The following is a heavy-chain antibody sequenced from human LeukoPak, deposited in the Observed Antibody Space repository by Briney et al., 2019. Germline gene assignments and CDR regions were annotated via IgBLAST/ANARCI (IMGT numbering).Heavy chain of an antibody. D-gene: IGHD2-2*01. V-gene: IGHV4-34*01. CDR1: GGSFSVYY. J-gene: IGHJ5*02. CDR3: ARGKDIVVVPAADQNWFDP. CDR2: INHSGST. Sequence: SETLSLTYAVYGGSFSVYYWSWIRQPPGKGLEWIGEINHSGSTNYNPSLKSRVTISVDTSKNQFSLKLSSVTAADTAVYYCARGKDIVVVPAADQNWFDPWGQGTLVTVSS.